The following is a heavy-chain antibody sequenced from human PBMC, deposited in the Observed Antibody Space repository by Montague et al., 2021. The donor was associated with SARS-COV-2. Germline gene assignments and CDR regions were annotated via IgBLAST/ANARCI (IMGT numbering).Heavy chain of an antibody. CDR3: ARLKRYFDSSGSPSAFDF. V-gene: IGHV4-39*02. D-gene: IGHD3-22*01. Sequence: SETLSLTCTVSGGSITNNIDYWAWIRQPPGKGLEWIGSIYYTGSTYYNPSLKSRVTISVVTSKNHFTLKLSSVTVAETAVYYCARLKRYFDSSGSPSAFDFWGQGTKVTVSS. CDR1: GGSITNNIDY. CDR2: IYYTGST. J-gene: IGHJ3*01.